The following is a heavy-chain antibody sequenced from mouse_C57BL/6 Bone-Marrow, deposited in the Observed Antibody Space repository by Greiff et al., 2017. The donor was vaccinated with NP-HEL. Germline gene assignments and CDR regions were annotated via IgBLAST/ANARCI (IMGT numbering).Heavy chain of an antibody. CDR3: ARETGPYAMDY. CDR1: GYTFTSYW. CDR2: IDPSDSYT. Sequence: QVQLQQPGAELVMPGASVKLSCKASGYTFTSYWMHWVKQRPGQGLEWIGEIDPSDSYTNYNQKFKGKATLTADKSSSTAYMQLSSLTSEDSAVYYCARETGPYAMDYWGQGTSVTVSS. D-gene: IGHD4-1*01. J-gene: IGHJ4*01. V-gene: IGHV1-69*01.